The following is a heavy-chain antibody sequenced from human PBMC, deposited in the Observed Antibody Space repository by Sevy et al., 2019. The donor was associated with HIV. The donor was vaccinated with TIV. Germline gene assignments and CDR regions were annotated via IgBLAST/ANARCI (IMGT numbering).Heavy chain of an antibody. CDR2: IYTSGST. J-gene: IGHJ6*03. D-gene: IGHD1-1*01. V-gene: IGHV4-4*07. CDR3: ARGNTPRNDPGGDYYYYYMDV. Sequence: SETLSLTCTVSGGSISSYYWSWIRQPAGKGLEWIGRIYTSGSTNYNPSLKSRVTMSVDTSKNQFPLKLSSVTAADTAVYYCARGNTPRNDPGGDYYYYYMDVWGKGTTVTVSS. CDR1: GGSISSYY.